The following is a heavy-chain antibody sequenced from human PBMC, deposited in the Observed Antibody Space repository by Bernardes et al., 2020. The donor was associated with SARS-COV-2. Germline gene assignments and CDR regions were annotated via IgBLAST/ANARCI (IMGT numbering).Heavy chain of an antibody. Sequence: GGSLRLSCAASGFTVSSNHMTWVRQAPGKGLECVSIFFRAENTHYADSVKGRFIVSRDNSKNTLYLEMNSLRAEDTAVYFCARVIQYYYDIFDPSGFYYFDYWGQGALVTVSS. CDR3: ARVIQYYYDIFDPSGFYYFDY. CDR2: FFRAENT. V-gene: IGHV3-66*01. CDR1: GFTVSSNH. D-gene: IGHD3-22*01. J-gene: IGHJ4*02.